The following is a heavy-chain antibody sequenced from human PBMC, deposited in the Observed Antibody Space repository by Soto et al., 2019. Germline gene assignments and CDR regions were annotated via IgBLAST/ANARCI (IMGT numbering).Heavy chain of an antibody. CDR2: IIPISGTA. CDR3: ARSQCSSPSLEIYYYYYYGMDV. V-gene: IGHV1-69*01. D-gene: IGHD2-2*01. J-gene: IGHJ6*02. Sequence: QVQLVQSGAEVKKPGSSVKVSCKASGGTFSSYAISWVRQAPGQGLEWMGGIIPISGTANYAQKFQGRVTITADESTSTAYMELSSLRSEDTAVYYCARSQCSSPSLEIYYYYYYGMDVWGQWTTVTVSS. CDR1: GGTFSSYA.